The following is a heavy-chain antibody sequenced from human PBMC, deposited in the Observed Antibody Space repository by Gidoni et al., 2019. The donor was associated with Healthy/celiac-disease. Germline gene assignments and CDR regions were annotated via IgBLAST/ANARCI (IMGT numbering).Heavy chain of an antibody. V-gene: IGHV4-34*01. D-gene: IGHD5-18*01. J-gene: IGHJ4*02. CDR2: INHSGST. CDR1: GGSFSGYY. CDR3: ARAGYEPGHTAMGYYFDY. Sequence: QVQLQQWGAGRLKPSDTLSLTCAVHGGSFSGYYWSWIPQPPGKGLEWIGEINHSGSTNYNPTLKSRVTISVDTSKNQFYLKLSSVTAADTAVYYCARAGYEPGHTAMGYYFDYWGQGTLVTVSS.